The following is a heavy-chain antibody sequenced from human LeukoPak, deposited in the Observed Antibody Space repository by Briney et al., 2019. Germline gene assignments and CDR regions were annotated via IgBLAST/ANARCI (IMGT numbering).Heavy chain of an antibody. CDR1: GGSISSSSYY. CDR3: ARDGCSGWCRRYYYYMDV. CDR2: IYYSGST. D-gene: IGHD6-19*01. V-gene: IGHV4-39*07. Sequence: SETLSLTCTVSGGSISSSSYYWGWIRQPPGKGLEWIGSIYYSGSTYYNPSLKSRVTISVDTSKNQFSLKLSSVTAADTAVYYCARDGCSGWCRRYYYYMDVWGKGTTVTVSS. J-gene: IGHJ6*03.